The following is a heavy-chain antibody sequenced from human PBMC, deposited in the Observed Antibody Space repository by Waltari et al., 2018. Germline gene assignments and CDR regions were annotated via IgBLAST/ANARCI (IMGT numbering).Heavy chain of an antibody. CDR1: GGSFSGYY. CDR3: AKSSGWYGNSGY. CDR2: INHSGST. D-gene: IGHD6-19*01. Sequence: QVQLQQWGAGLLKPSETLSLTCAVYGGSFSGYYWSWIRQPPGKGLEWIGEINHSGSTNYNPSLKSRVTISVDTSKNQFSRKLSSVTAADTAVYYCAKSSGWYGNSGYWGQGTLVTVSS. V-gene: IGHV4-34*01. J-gene: IGHJ4*02.